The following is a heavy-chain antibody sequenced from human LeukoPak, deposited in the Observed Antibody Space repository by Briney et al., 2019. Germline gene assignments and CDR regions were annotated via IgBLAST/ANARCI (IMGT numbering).Heavy chain of an antibody. V-gene: IGHV3-9*01. CDR3: AKEDHFDS. J-gene: IGHJ4*02. Sequence: GRSLRLSCAASGFTFDDYTMHWVRQAPGKGLEWVSGITWNSGSIGYADSVRGRFTISRDNAKNSLYLEMNSLRAEHTALYYCAKEDHFDSWGQGTLVTVSS. CDR2: ITWNSGSI. CDR1: GFTFDDYT.